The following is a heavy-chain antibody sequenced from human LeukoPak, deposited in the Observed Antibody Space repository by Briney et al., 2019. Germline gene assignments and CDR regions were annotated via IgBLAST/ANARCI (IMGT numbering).Heavy chain of an antibody. Sequence: PGGSLRLSCAASGFTFSNYWMHWVRQAPGKGLVWVSRINSDGSTTTYADSVKGRFTISRDNAKNTLYPQMNSLRAEDTAVYYCAKDLYDSSGYYYLRFDYWGQGTLVTVSS. V-gene: IGHV3-74*01. CDR3: AKDLYDSSGYYYLRFDY. CDR1: GFTFSNYW. J-gene: IGHJ4*02. D-gene: IGHD3-22*01. CDR2: INSDGSTT.